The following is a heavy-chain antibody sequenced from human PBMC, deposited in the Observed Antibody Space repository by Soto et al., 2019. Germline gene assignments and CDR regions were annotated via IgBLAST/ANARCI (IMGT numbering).Heavy chain of an antibody. J-gene: IGHJ4*02. D-gene: IGHD2-2*02. CDR1: GFDVSNTA. CDR3: AREAIIMIAANEYYFDY. CDR2: IYSGGYT. V-gene: IGHV3-66*01. Sequence: EVQLVESGGDLVQRGGSLRLSCAASGFDVSNTAMSWVRQAPGKGLEWVSVIYSGGYTNYADSVKGRFIVSRDSPKNPLYLQMDSLTAEDTAVYYCAREAIIMIAANEYYFDYWGQGTLVSVSS.